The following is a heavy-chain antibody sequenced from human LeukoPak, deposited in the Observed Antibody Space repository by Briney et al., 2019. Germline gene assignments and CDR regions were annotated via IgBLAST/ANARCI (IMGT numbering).Heavy chain of an antibody. Sequence: SETPSLTCTVSGGSISSSRYHWGWIRQPPGKGLEWIGSIYYSGTTFYNPSLKSRVTISVDTSKNQFSLKVSSVTAADTAVYYCATTYSYTSGGYDYWGQGTLVTVSS. V-gene: IGHV4-39*05. CDR2: IYYSGTT. CDR1: GGSISSSRYH. CDR3: ATTYSYTSGGYDY. J-gene: IGHJ4*02. D-gene: IGHD5-18*01.